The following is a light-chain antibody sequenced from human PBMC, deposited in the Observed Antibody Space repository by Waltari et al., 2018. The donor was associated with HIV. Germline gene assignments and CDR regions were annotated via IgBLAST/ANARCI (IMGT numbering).Light chain of an antibody. Sequence: TQSPSTPSAAPGERATVSCRASQSVSSHLASYQQKSGQAPRLLIYGAPSRATGIPARISGTGSVTEFTLTISSLQSEDFAVYYCQQYNNWPRTFVQGTKVEIK. V-gene: IGKV3-15*01. CDR1: QSVSSH. CDR3: QQYNNWPRT. J-gene: IGKJ1*01. CDR2: GAP.